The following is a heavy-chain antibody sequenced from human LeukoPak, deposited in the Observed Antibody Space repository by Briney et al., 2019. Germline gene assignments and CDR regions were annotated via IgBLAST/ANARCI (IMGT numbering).Heavy chain of an antibody. V-gene: IGHV1-46*01. CDR3: AREESGGYFDY. D-gene: IGHD2-8*02. CDR1: GYTLTNYY. CDR2: VTPTGTGT. Sequence: ASVKVSCKSSGYTLTNYYMHWVRQAPGQGLKWIGFVTPTGTGTNYAQKFRGRVTLTRDTSTTTVYMELSSLRSEDTVVYYCAREESGGYFDYWGQGTPVTVSS. J-gene: IGHJ4*02.